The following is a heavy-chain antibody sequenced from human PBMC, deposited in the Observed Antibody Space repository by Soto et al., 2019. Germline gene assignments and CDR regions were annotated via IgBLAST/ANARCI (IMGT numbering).Heavy chain of an antibody. V-gene: IGHV4-39*01. Sequence: QLHLEESGPGLVQPSETLSLTCTVSGDSIRGNSYNWAWIRQPPGKGLEWIGSISSGGSTYYSSSLKSRVTLAVDTSKNRFSLRLTSVTATDRAVYYCARHRGNWRQNFDYWGQGILVTVSS. CDR1: GDSIRGNSYN. CDR3: ARHRGNWRQNFDY. J-gene: IGHJ4*02. D-gene: IGHD6-13*01. CDR2: ISSGGST.